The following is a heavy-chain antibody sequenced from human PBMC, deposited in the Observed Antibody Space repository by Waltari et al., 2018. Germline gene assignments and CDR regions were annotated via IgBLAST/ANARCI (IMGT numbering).Heavy chain of an antibody. CDR3: ARDWAGYCRSASCYPRNNYFDP. CDR2: IHTSGSA. V-gene: IGHV4-4*07. Sequence: QVQLQESGPGLVKPSETLSLTCTASGGSISSYYWSWLRQPAGKGLEYIGRIHTSGSANYNPSLKSRITMSVDTSKNQLYLKLSSVTAADTAVYYCARDWAGYCRSASCYPRNNYFDPWGQGTLVTVSS. D-gene: IGHD2-2*01. CDR1: GGSISSYY. J-gene: IGHJ5*02.